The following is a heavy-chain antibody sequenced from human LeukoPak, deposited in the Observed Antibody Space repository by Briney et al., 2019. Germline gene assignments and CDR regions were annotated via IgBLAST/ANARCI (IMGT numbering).Heavy chain of an antibody. CDR1: GFTFSSYA. CDR3: ARPVMVRGVVDY. CDR2: ISGSGGST. Sequence: PGGSLRLSCAASGFTFSSYAMSWVRQAPGKGLEWVSAISGSGGSTYYADSVKGRFTISRDNSKNTLYLQMNSLRAEDTAVYYCARPVMVRGVVDYWGQGTLVTVSS. V-gene: IGHV3-23*01. J-gene: IGHJ4*02. D-gene: IGHD3-10*01.